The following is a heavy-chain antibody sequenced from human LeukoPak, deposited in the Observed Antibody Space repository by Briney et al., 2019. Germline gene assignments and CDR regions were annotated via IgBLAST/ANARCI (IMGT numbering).Heavy chain of an antibody. CDR2: LNPNSGNT. Sequence: ASVKVSCKASGYTFTSYDINWVRQATGQGLEWMGWLNPNSGNTGYAQKFQGRLTITGNTSINTAYMELSSLRSEDTAVYYCARDNGYSGSYWLPAQTTGFDYWGQGTLVTVSS. V-gene: IGHV1-8*03. CDR1: GYTFTSYD. D-gene: IGHD1-26*01. CDR3: ARDNGYSGSYWLPAQTTGFDY. J-gene: IGHJ4*02.